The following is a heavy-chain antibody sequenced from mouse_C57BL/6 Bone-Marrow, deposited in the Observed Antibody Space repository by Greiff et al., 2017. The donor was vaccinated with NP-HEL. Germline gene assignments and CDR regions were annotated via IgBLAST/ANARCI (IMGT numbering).Heavy chain of an antibody. CDR3: AREVYYSNVYAMDY. J-gene: IGHJ4*01. Sequence: DVHLVESGGGLVKPGGSLKLSCAASGFTFSSYAMSWVRQTPEKRLEWVATISAGGSYTYYPDNVKGRFTLSRDNAKNNLYLQMSHLKSEDTAMYYCAREVYYSNVYAMDYWGQGTSVTVSS. CDR1: GFTFSSYA. D-gene: IGHD2-5*01. V-gene: IGHV5-4*01. CDR2: ISAGGSYT.